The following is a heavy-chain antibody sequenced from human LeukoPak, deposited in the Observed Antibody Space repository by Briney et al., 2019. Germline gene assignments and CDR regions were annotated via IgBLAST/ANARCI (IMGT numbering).Heavy chain of an antibody. D-gene: IGHD1-26*01. CDR1: GGSISSYY. Sequence: NSSETLSLTCTVSGGSISSYYWSWIRQPPGKGLEWIGYIYYSGSTNYNPSLKSRVTISVDTSKNQFSLKLSSVTAADTAVYYCAKGIVGATRKINFFDYWGQGTLVTVSS. CDR3: AKGIVGATRKINFFDY. J-gene: IGHJ4*02. V-gene: IGHV4-59*01. CDR2: IYYSGST.